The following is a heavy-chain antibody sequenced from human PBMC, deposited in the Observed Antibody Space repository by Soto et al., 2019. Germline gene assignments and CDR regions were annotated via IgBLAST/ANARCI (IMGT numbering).Heavy chain of an antibody. Sequence: GGSLRLSCVASGFNFNNYNLHWVRQAPSNSLESVAVISFDGTTDYYADSVKGRFTVSRDNFKNILSLQMDSLRPEDTAVYYCARDNRDCSPFNCYNPGRVFGLDVWGQGTTVTVSS. V-gene: IGHV3-30-3*01. CDR2: ISFDGTTD. D-gene: IGHD2-15*01. J-gene: IGHJ6*02. CDR3: ARDNRDCSPFNCYNPGRVFGLDV. CDR1: GFNFNNYN.